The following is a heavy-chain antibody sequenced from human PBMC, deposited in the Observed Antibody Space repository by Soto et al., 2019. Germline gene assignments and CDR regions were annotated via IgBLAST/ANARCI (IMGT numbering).Heavy chain of an antibody. CDR3: VKSATIAVAATDYFDY. J-gene: IGHJ4*02. CDR2: VSSNGEST. V-gene: IGHV3-64D*06. CDR1: RFTFSRYA. Sequence: GGSLRLSCSASRFTFSRYAMHWVRQAPGKGLEYVSGVSSNGESTYHADSVKGRFTISRDNSKNTLYLQMGSLRVEDTAIYYCVKSATIAVAATDYFDYWGPGTLVTVSS. D-gene: IGHD6-19*01.